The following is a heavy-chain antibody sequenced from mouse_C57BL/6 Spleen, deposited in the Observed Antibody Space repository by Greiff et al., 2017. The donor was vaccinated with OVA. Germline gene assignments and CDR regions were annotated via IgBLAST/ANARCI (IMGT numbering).Heavy chain of an antibody. CDR2: FYPGSGSI. CDR3: ARHPSAYYDYDGRGAWFAY. J-gene: IGHJ3*01. Sequence: QVQLQQSGAELVKPGASVKLSCKASGYTFTEYTIHWVKQRSGQGLEWIGWFYPGSGSIKYNEKFKDKATLTADKSSSTVYMELSRLTSEDSAVYFGARHPSAYYDYDGRGAWFAYWGQGTLVTVSA. D-gene: IGHD2-4*01. V-gene: IGHV1-62-2*01. CDR1: GYTFTEYT.